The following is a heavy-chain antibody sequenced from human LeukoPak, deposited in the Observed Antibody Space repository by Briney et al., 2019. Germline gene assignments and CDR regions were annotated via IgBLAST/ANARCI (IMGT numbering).Heavy chain of an antibody. V-gene: IGHV3-33*01. CDR3: ASTSGWYEPIDY. CDR1: GFTFSSYG. D-gene: IGHD6-19*01. Sequence: RSGGSLRLSCAASGFTFSSYGMHWVRQAPGKGLEWVAVIWYDGSNKYYADPVKGRFTISRDNSKNTLYLQMNSLRAEDTAVYYCASTSGWYEPIDYWGQGTLVTVSS. J-gene: IGHJ4*02. CDR2: IWYDGSNK.